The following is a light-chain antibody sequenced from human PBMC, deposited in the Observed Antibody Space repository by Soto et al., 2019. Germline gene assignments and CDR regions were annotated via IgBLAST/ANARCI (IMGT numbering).Light chain of an antibody. CDR3: QQYNDWPLPT. V-gene: IGKV3-15*01. Sequence: EIVMTQSPATLFVSPGERVTLSCRASHSVFTNLAWYQHKPGQAPRLLIYGASTRAAGIPARFSGSGSGTGFTLTLSSLQSEDFAFYYCQQYNDWPLPTFGGGTKVEIK. J-gene: IGKJ4*01. CDR2: GAS. CDR1: HSVFTN.